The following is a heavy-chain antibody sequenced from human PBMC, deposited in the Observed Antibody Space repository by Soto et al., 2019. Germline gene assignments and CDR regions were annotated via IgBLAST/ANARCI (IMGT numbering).Heavy chain of an antibody. CDR1: GGSISSYY. Sequence: QVQLQESGPGLVKPSETLSLTCTVSGGSISSYYWSWIRQPPGKGLEWIGYIYYSGSTNYNPSLNIRLTISVVTSKNQFSLKLSSVTAANTALYYCAGGPTCDYYAAGGQGTLVTVSP. CDR3: AGGPTCDYYAA. CDR2: IYYSGST. V-gene: IGHV4-59*01. D-gene: IGHD3-10*01. J-gene: IGHJ4*02.